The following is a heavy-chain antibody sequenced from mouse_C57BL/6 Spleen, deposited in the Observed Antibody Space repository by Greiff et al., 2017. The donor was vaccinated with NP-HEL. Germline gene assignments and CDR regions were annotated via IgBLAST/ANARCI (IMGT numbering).Heavy chain of an antibody. J-gene: IGHJ4*01. Sequence: EVKLMESGGGLVQPGGSLKLSCAASGFTFSDYYMYWVRQTPEKRLEWVGYISHGGGSTYYLDNVKGRFTISRDNAKNTLYLQMSRLKSEDTAMYYCARHKAMGYWGQGTSVTVAS. CDR3: ARHKAMGY. CDR1: GFTFSDYY. V-gene: IGHV5-12*01. CDR2: ISHGGGST.